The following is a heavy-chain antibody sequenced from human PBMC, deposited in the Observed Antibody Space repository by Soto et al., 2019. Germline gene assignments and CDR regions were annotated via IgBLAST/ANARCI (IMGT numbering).Heavy chain of an antibody. Sequence: GGSLRLFCAASGFTFSSYAMSWVRQAPGKGLEWVSAISGSGGSTYYADSVKGRFTISRDNSKNTLYLQMNSLRAEDTAVYYCAKDSGGSYCFDYWGQGTSGTVSS. CDR1: GFTFSSYA. D-gene: IGHD1-26*01. V-gene: IGHV3-23*01. J-gene: IGHJ4*02. CDR3: AKDSGGSYCFDY. CDR2: ISGSGGST.